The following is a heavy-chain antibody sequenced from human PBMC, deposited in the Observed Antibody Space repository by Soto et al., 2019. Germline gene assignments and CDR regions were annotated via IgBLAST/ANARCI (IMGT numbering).Heavy chain of an antibody. V-gene: IGHV3-74*01. CDR1: GFTFSSYW. CDR3: ARQSAAIYYGMDV. J-gene: IGHJ6*02. CDR2: INSDGSST. D-gene: IGHD6-25*01. Sequence: GGSLRLSCAASGFTFSSYWMHWVRQAPGKGLVWVSRINSDGSSTGYADSVKGRFTISRDNAKNTLYLQMNSLRAEDTAVYYCARQSAAIYYGMDVWGQGTTVTVSS.